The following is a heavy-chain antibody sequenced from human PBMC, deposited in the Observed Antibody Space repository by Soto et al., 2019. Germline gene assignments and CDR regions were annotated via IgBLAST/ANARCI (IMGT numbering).Heavy chain of an antibody. CDR3: ARGDVGATSEYFQH. CDR2: ISSSGSTI. CDR1: ALTLRSYE. Sequence: RSLSWAAAALTLRSYETNLVSPDQGKGLEWVSYISSSGSTIYYADSVKGRFTISRDNAKNSLYLQMNSLRAEDTAVYYCARGDVGATSEYFQHWGQGTLVTVSS. V-gene: IGHV3-48*03. D-gene: IGHD1-26*01. J-gene: IGHJ1*01.